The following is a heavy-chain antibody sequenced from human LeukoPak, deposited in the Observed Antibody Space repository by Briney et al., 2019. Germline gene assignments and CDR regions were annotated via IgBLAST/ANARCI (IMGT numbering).Heavy chain of an antibody. CDR3: AREASVETHSGYYYDY. CDR2: IYSSGST. V-gene: IGHV4-4*07. J-gene: IGHJ4*02. D-gene: IGHD4-23*01. Sequence: PPETLSLTCTVSGDSISGYYWGWIRQPAGKGLEWIGRIYSSGSTDFNPSLKSRVTMSVDTSKSQFSLTLNSVTAADTAVYFCAREASVETHSGYYYDYWGPGALVTVSS. CDR1: GDSISGYY.